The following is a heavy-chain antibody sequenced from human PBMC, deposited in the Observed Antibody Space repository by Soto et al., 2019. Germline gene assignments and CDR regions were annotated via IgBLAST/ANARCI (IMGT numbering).Heavy chain of an antibody. D-gene: IGHD3-9*01. J-gene: IGHJ4*02. CDR3: ARLEGLATISYYFDF. CDR1: DDSINSDKYY. Sequence: QLQLQESGPGLVKPSETLSLTCSVSDDSINSDKYYWGWIRQPPGKGLEWLGSIYYRGNAYYNPSLQTRVTISLDKSKSQFSLKLNSMTAADSAVYFCARLEGLATISYYFDFWGPGALVTVSS. V-gene: IGHV4-39*01. CDR2: IYYRGNA.